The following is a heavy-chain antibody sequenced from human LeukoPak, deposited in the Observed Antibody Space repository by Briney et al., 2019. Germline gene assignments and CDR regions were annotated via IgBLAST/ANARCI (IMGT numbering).Heavy chain of an antibody. J-gene: IGHJ6*02. Sequence: NPSETLSLTCTVSGGSISSGGYFWSWIRQPAGKGLEWIGRIYPSGIATYNPSLKSRVTISVDTSKNQFFLKLSSVTAADSAVYYCARGLPATTVTSANYYGMDVWGRGTTVTVSS. D-gene: IGHD4-17*01. CDR1: GGSISSGGYF. CDR2: IYPSGIA. CDR3: ARGLPATTVTSANYYGMDV. V-gene: IGHV4-61*02.